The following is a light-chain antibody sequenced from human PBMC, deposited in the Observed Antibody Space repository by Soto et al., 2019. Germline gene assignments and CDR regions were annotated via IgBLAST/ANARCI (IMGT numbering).Light chain of an antibody. CDR2: GNS. J-gene: IGLJ2*01. V-gene: IGLV1-40*01. CDR1: SSNIGAGYD. CDR3: QSYDSSLSPYVV. Sequence: QSVLTQPPSVSGAPGQRVTISCTGCSSNIGAGYDVHWYQQLPGTAPKLLIYGNSNRPSGVPDRFSGSKSGTSASLAITGLQAEDEADYYCQSYDSSLSPYVVFGGGTKLTVL.